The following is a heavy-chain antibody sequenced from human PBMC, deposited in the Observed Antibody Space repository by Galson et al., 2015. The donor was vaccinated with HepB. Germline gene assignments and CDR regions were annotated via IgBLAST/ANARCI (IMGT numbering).Heavy chain of an antibody. CDR3: TTVMRDAFDM. CDR2: ISYSGGNT. V-gene: IGHV3-23*01. Sequence: SLRLSCAVSGFAFSSSTMSWVRQAPGKGLEWVSVISYSGGNTYYADSVKGRFTLSRDNSKNTLFLQMDSLRVEDTAVYYCTTVMRDAFDMWGQGTLVTVSS. J-gene: IGHJ3*02. CDR1: GFAFSSST.